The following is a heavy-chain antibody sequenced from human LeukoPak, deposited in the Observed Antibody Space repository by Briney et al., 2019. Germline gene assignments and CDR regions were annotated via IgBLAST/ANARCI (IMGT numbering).Heavy chain of an antibody. CDR3: ARVVAVAGTPNYYYYGMDV. D-gene: IGHD6-19*01. J-gene: IGHJ6*02. V-gene: IGHV3-30-3*01. CDR2: ISYDGSNK. CDR1: GFTFSSYA. Sequence: GGSLRLSCAASGFTFSSYAMHWVRQVPGKGLEWVAVISYDGSNKYYADSVKGRFTISRDNSKNTLYLQMNSLRAEDTAVYYCARVVAVAGTPNYYYYGMDVWGQGTTVTVSS.